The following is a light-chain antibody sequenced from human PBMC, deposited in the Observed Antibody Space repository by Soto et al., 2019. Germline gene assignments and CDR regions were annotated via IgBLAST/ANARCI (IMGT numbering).Light chain of an antibody. Sequence: QSPLTQPASVSGSPGQSITISCTGNSSDVGGYNYVSWYQQHPGKAPKLMIYDVSNRPSGVSNRFSGSKSGNTASLTISGLQAEDEADYYCSSYTSSSTVFGTGTKVTVL. J-gene: IGLJ1*01. CDR3: SSYTSSSTV. CDR1: SSDVGGYNY. CDR2: DVS. V-gene: IGLV2-14*01.